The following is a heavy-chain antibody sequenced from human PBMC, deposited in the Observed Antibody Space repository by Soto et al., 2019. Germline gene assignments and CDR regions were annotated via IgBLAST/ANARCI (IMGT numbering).Heavy chain of an antibody. CDR1: GGSFSGFY. D-gene: IGHD3-22*01. Sequence: PSETLSLTCAVNGGSFSGFYWSWIRQPPGMGLEWIGEINHGGSTNYNPSLKSRLTMSVDMSKNQLYLRLRSVTAADTAVYYCARVTPRYYYDSRRFDFWGQGSLVTVSS. CDR2: INHGGST. V-gene: IGHV4-34*01. CDR3: ARVTPRYYYDSRRFDF. J-gene: IGHJ4*02.